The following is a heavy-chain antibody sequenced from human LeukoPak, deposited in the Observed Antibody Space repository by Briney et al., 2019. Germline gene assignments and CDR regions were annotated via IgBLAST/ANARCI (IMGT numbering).Heavy chain of an antibody. CDR1: GYTFTSYD. V-gene: IGHV1-8*01. Sequence: ASVKVSCKASGYTFTSYDINWVRQATGQGLEWVGWMNPNSGNTGYAQKFQGRVTMTRNTSISTAYMELSSLRSEDTAVYYCARGGIAVAGTNWFDPWGQGTLVTVSS. CDR3: ARGGIAVAGTNWFDP. J-gene: IGHJ5*02. D-gene: IGHD6-19*01. CDR2: MNPNSGNT.